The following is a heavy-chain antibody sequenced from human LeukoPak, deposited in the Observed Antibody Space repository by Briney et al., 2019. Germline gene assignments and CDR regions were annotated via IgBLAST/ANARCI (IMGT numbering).Heavy chain of an antibody. J-gene: IGHJ4*02. V-gene: IGHV4-39*01. D-gene: IGHD6-6*01. CDR2: VHIRGSR. CDR1: GGSISTHGYY. Sequence: PSGTLSLTCTASGGSISTHGYYWGWIRQPPGPALEWFVRVHIRGSRYIKPSLKSRLTRSIDTPTNQFSVELTSLNDADTAVYFCARHQYRGVGGTADNWGQGTLVIVSS. CDR3: ARHQYRGVGGTADN.